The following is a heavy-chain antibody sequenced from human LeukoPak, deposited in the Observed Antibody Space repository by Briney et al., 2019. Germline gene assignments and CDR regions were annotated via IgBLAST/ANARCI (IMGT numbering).Heavy chain of an antibody. CDR3: AKRGVVIRVILVGFHKEAYYFDS. Sequence: GGSLRLSCAVSGITLSNYVMSWVRQAPGKGLEWVAGISDSAGRTNYADSVKGRLTISRDNPKNTLYLQTNSLRAEDTAVYFCAKRGVVIRVILVGFHKEAYYFDSWGQGALVTVSS. J-gene: IGHJ4*02. CDR2: ISDSAGRT. D-gene: IGHD2-21*01. V-gene: IGHV3-23*01. CDR1: GITLSNYV.